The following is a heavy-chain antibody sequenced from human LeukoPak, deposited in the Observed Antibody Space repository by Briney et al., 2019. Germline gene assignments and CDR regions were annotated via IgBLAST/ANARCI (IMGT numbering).Heavy chain of an antibody. CDR1: RVTFSSSW. D-gene: IGHD2-2*01. CDR2: IKEDGSKK. J-gene: IGHJ3*02. Sequence: GGSLRLSCAASRVTFSSSWMTWVRHPPGKGVEWVATIKEDGSKKDYEDSLKGPFTISRYNVKNSLYLQMVSLRAEDTAVYFCARNLAYHAFDIWGEGTMVTVSS. V-gene: IGHV3-7*01. CDR3: ARNLAYHAFDI.